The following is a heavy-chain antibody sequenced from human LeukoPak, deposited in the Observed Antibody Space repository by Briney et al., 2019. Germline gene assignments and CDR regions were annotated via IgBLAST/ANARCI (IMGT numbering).Heavy chain of an antibody. CDR1: GFTFGSYA. J-gene: IGHJ4*02. V-gene: IGHV3-30-3*01. Sequence: GGSLRLSCAASGFTFGSYAMHWVRQAPGKGLEWVALISYDGSNKYYADSVKGRFTISRDNSKNTLYLQMNSLRAEDAAVYYCARDGLYCSSTSCHTHYWGQGTLVTVSS. CDR2: ISYDGSNK. CDR3: ARDGLYCSSTSCHTHY. D-gene: IGHD2-2*02.